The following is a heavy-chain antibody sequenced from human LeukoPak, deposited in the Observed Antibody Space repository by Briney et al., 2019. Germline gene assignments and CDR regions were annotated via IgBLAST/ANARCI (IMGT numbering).Heavy chain of an antibody. CDR3: ARVDPTGDGYNCFDS. J-gene: IGHJ4*02. D-gene: IGHD5-24*01. V-gene: IGHV3-21*01. Sequence: GGSLRLSCAASGFTFNSYSMNWVRQAPGKGLEWVSSISSSSNFIYYADSVKGRFTISRDNAKSTLYLQMDSLRPEDTAVYYCARVDPTGDGYNCFDSWGQGTLVTVSS. CDR1: GFTFNSYS. CDR2: ISSSSNFI.